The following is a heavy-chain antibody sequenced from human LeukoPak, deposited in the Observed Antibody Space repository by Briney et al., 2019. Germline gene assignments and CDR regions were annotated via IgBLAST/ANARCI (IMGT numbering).Heavy chain of an antibody. J-gene: IGHJ5*02. V-gene: IGHV3-21*01. Sequence: PGGSLRLSCAASGFTFSSYSMNWVRQAPGKGLEWVSSISSSSSYIYYADSVKGRFTISRDNAKNSLYLQMNSLRAEDTAVYYCARGSSGYYPISPNWFDPWGQGTLVTVSS. CDR3: ARGSSGYYPISPNWFDP. CDR2: ISSSSSYI. D-gene: IGHD3-22*01. CDR1: GFTFSSYS.